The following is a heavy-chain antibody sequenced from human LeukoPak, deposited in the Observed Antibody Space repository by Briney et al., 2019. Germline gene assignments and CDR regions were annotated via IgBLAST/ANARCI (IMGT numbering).Heavy chain of an antibody. CDR3: AKDLMTSFKNWFDP. Sequence: GGSLRLSCAASGFTFSSFPMSWVRQAPGKGLEWVSSISGSGGSTYYADSVKGRFTISRDNSKNTLYLQMNSLRAEDTAVYYCAKDLMTSFKNWFDPWGQGTLVTVSS. D-gene: IGHD2-2*01. CDR2: ISGSGGST. J-gene: IGHJ5*02. CDR1: GFTFSSFP. V-gene: IGHV3-23*01.